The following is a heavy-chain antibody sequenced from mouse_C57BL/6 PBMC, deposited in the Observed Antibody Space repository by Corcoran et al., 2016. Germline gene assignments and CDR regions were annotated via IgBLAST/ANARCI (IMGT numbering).Heavy chain of an antibody. J-gene: IGHJ1*03. CDR1: GYTFTDYY. D-gene: IGHD1-2*01. Sequence: QVQLKQSGAELVRPGASVKLSCKASGYTFTDYYINWVKQRPGQGLEWIARIYPGSGNTYYNEKFKGKATLTAEKSSSTAYMQLSSLTSEDSAVYFCASGEVLRHQGYFDVWGTGTTVTVSS. V-gene: IGHV1-76*01. CDR2: IYPGSGNT. CDR3: ASGEVLRHQGYFDV.